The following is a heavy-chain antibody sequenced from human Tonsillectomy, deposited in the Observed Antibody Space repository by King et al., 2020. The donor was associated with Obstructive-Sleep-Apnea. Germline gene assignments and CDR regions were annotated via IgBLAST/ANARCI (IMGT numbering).Heavy chain of an antibody. Sequence: QLVQSGAEVKKPGASVKVSCKSSGYTFTSHHIHWVRQAPGQGLEWMGIINPSGGSTSYAQKFQGRVTMTRDTSTSTVYRELSSLRSEDTAVYYCARASFSGDYTRYGMDVWGQGTTVTVSS. D-gene: IGHD4-17*01. CDR1: GYTFTSHH. CDR2: INPSGGST. CDR3: ARASFSGDYTRYGMDV. V-gene: IGHV1-46*01. J-gene: IGHJ6*02.